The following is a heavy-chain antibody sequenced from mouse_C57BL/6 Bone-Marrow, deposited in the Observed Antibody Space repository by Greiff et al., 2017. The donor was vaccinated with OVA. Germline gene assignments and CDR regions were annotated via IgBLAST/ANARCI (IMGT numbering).Heavy chain of an antibody. CDR2: IDTDTGGP. CDR3: TRSYSNYIAMDY. Sequence: QVQLQQSGAELVRPGASVTLSCKASGYTFTDYEMHWVTQTPGHGLEWIGAIDTDTGGPAYNQKFKGKAILTVDKPSSTAYMELRSLTSDDSSVYYCTRSYSNYIAMDYWGQGTSVTVSS. J-gene: IGHJ4*01. D-gene: IGHD2-5*01. CDR1: GYTFTDYE. V-gene: IGHV1-15*01.